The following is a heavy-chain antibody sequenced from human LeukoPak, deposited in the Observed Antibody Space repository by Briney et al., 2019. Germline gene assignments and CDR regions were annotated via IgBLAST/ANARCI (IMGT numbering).Heavy chain of an antibody. J-gene: IGHJ5*02. CDR1: GFTFSSYA. Sequence: GGSLRLSCAASGFTFSSYAMHWVRQAPGKGLEWVAVISYDGSNKYYADSVKGRFTISRDNSKNTLYLQMNSLRAEDTAVYYCARGYCSSTCCPHNWFDPWGQGTLVTVSS. V-gene: IGHV3-30-3*01. CDR2: ISYDGSNK. CDR3: ARGYCSSTCCPHNWFDP. D-gene: IGHD2-2*01.